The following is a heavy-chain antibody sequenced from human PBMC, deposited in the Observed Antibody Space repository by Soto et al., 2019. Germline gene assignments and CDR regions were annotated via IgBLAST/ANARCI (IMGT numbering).Heavy chain of an antibody. CDR2: IYYSGST. Sequence: SETLSLTCTVSGGSISSYYWSWIRQPPGKGLEWIGYIYYSGSTNYNPSLKSRVTISVDTSKNQFSLKLSSVTAADTAVYYCARVRGSGSYYYYYYGTDVWGQGTSVTVSS. V-gene: IGHV4-59*01. CDR3: ARVRGSGSYYYYYYGTDV. CDR1: GGSISSYY. J-gene: IGHJ6*02. D-gene: IGHD3-10*01.